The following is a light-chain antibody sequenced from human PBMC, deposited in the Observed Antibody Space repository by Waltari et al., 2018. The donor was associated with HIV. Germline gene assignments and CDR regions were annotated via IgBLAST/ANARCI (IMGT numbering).Light chain of an antibody. Sequence: IQMTQSPSILSASVGDRVTITCRASQNVDSWLAWYQQRPGRAPKLLIYKASTLEYGVPARFTGSGSGTNFTHTINSLHPDDFATYYCQQYNSDFYTFGLGTRLDLK. CDR3: QQYNSDFYT. CDR2: KAS. CDR1: QNVDSW. V-gene: IGKV1-5*03. J-gene: IGKJ2*01.